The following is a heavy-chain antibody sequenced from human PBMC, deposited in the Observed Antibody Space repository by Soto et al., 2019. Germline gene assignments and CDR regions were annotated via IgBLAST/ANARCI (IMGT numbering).Heavy chain of an antibody. CDR2: IKSKTDGGTT. V-gene: IGHV3-15*01. CDR1: GFTFSNAW. Sequence: EVQLVESGGGLVKPGGSLRLSCAASGFTFSNAWMSWVRQAPGKGLEWVGRIKSKTDGGTTDYAAPVKGRFTISRDDSKNTLYLQMNSLKTEDTAVYYCTTFIAAAGYFDYWGQGTLVTVSS. CDR3: TTFIAAAGYFDY. J-gene: IGHJ4*02. D-gene: IGHD6-13*01.